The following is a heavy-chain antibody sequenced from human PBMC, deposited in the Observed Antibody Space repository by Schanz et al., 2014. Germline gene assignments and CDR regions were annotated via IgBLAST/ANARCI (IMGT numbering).Heavy chain of an antibody. V-gene: IGHV4-30-4*07. J-gene: IGHJ6*02. CDR3: ARDRGMTTSDYYYGMDV. CDR2: IYSSGST. Sequence: QVQLQESGPRLVKPSQTLSLTCTVSGGSISSGAYSWSWIRQPPGKRPEWIGYIYSSGSTYYNPSRKSRVSMSIDTSKNQFSLKLSSVTAADTAVYYCARDRGMTTSDYYYGMDVWGQGTTVTVSS. CDR1: GGSISSGAYS. D-gene: IGHD4-17*01.